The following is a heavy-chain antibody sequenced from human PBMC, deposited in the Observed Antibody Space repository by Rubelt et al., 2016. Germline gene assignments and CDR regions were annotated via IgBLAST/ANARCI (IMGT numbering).Heavy chain of an antibody. CDR3: ARGDVWSGYYGRYGMDV. D-gene: IGHD3-3*01. V-gene: IGHV4-39*02. CDR2: IQYTGSA. Sequence: QLQMQESGPGLVKPSETLSLTCTVSGDSIGSNYDFWAWIRQPPGKELEWLASIQYTGSAYYNPSLKSRVTISVDRSKNQFARRLSAVTAADTAVYYCARGDVWSGYYGRYGMDVWGQGTTVTVSS. CDR1: GDSIGSNYDF. J-gene: IGHJ6*02.